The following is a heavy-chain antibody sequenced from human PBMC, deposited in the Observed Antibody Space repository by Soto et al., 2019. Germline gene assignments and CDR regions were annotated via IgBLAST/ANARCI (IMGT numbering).Heavy chain of an antibody. J-gene: IGHJ4*02. D-gene: IGHD2-21*02. CDR2: FESGGSI. CDR1: GFSVRTNY. V-gene: IGHV3-53*02. CDR3: ARAGVTPHFFDY. Sequence: EVQLVETGGGLIQPGGSLRLSCAASGFSVRTNYMSWVRQAPGKGLEWVSVFESGGSIYYADSVKGRFITSRDYAKNTVYLQMNSLRADDTAVYYCARAGVTPHFFDYWGQGTLVTVSS.